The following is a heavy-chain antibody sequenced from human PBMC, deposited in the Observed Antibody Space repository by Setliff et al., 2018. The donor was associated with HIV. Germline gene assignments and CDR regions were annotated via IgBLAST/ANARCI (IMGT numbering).Heavy chain of an antibody. V-gene: IGHV4-39*01. CDR3: ARHPRHCNILTGYRYYYMDV. CDR2: IYFSGST. Sequence: SETLSLTCAVSGVSISSSSYFWGWIRRPPGTGLDWIGSIYFSGSTYYNPSLESRVTISMDTSKNQFSLKLTSVTAADTAVYYCARHPRHCNILTGYRYYYMDVWGKGTTVTVSS. D-gene: IGHD3-9*01. CDR1: GVSISSSSYF. J-gene: IGHJ6*03.